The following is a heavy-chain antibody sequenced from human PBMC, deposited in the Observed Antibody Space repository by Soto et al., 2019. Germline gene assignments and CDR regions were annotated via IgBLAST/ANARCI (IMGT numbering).Heavy chain of an antibody. CDR2: IYYSGST. Sequence: SETLSLTCTVSGGSICSYYWSWIRQPPGKGLEWIGYIYYSGSTNYNPSLKSRVTISVDTSKNQFSLKLSSVTAADTAVYYCARTQRADAFDIGGQGTMVTVSS. CDR3: ARTQRADAFDI. CDR1: GGSICSYY. J-gene: IGHJ3*02. V-gene: IGHV4-59*01.